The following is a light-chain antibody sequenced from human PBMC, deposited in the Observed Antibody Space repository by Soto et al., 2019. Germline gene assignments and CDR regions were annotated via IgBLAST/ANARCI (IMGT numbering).Light chain of an antibody. CDR2: NDR. J-gene: IGLJ1*01. CDR3: ATWDASLSLLYV. Sequence: QSVLTQPPSASGTPGQRVTISCSGSSSNIGGNTVNWYQQLPGTAPRLLIYNDRQRPSGVPDRFSASKSGTSASLAISGLQSEDEGDYYCATWDASLSLLYVFGTGTKATVL. V-gene: IGLV1-44*01. CDR1: SSNIGGNT.